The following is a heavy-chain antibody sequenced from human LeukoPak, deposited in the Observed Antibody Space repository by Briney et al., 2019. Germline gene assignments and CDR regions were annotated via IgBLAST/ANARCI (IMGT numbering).Heavy chain of an antibody. V-gene: IGHV4-30-4*08. CDR1: GGSISVGTYY. J-gene: IGHJ3*02. D-gene: IGHD5-24*01. CDR2: IYYSEST. CDR3: ARDRDGYNLDAFDI. Sequence: SQTLSLTCTVSGGSISVGTYYWSWIRQPPGKGLEWIGYIYYSESTYYNPSLKSRVSISVDTSKNQFSLKLSSVTAADTAVFYCARDRDGYNLDAFDIWGQGTMVTVSS.